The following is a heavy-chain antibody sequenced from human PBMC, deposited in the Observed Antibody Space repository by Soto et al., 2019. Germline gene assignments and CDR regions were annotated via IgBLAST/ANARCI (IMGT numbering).Heavy chain of an antibody. V-gene: IGHV3-48*01. D-gene: IGHD4-17*01. J-gene: IGHJ3*02. CDR2: ISRSFSTI. CDR1: GFTFSSYS. Sequence: EVQLVESGGGLVRPGGSLRLSCAASGFTFSSYSMNWVRQAPGKGLEWVSYISRSFSTIYYADSVKGRFTIARDNAKNSLYLQMNSLRAEDKAVYYCARDRGDYDAFDIWGQGTMVTVSS. CDR3: ARDRGDYDAFDI.